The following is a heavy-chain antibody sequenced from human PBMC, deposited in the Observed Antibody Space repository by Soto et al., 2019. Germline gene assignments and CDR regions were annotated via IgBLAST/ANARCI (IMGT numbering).Heavy chain of an antibody. CDR1: GGSFSGYY. D-gene: IGHD4-4*01. V-gene: IGHV4-34*01. J-gene: IGHJ6*02. CDR2: INHSGST. Sequence: SETLSLTCAVYGGSFSGYYWSWIRQPPGKGLEWIGEINHSGSTNYNPSLKSRVTISVDTSKNQFSLKLSSVTAADTAVYYCARGTVQALKPDKTYSYYYGMDVWGQGTTVTVSS. CDR3: ARGTVQALKPDKTYSYYYGMDV.